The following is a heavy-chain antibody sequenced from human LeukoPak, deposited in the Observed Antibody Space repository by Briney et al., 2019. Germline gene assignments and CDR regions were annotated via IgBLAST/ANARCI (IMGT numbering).Heavy chain of an antibody. CDR2: ISSSSTI. Sequence: GGSLRLSCAASGFTFSSYSMNWVRQAPGKGLEWVSYISSSSTIYYADSVKGRFTISRDNAKNSLYLQMNSLRAEDTAVYYCARDDGEGVATIPTIIWGQGTMVTVSS. CDR1: GFTFSSYS. CDR3: ARDDGEGVATIPTII. D-gene: IGHD5-12*01. V-gene: IGHV3-48*01. J-gene: IGHJ3*02.